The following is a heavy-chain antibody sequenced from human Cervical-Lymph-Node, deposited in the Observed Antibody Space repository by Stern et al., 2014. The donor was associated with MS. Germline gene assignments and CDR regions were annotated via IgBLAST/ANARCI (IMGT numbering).Heavy chain of an antibody. CDR1: GFTFSSYG. J-gene: IGHJ4*02. CDR2: AWYDGSTA. D-gene: IGHD5-24*01. Sequence: DQLVESGGGMVQPGTSLRLSCAAPGFTFSSYGMHWVRQAPGKGLEWVALAWYDGSTAYYTNSVKGRFTISRDNSKNTLSLQMNSLTAEDTAVYYCARGHIPYAYNYLFDYWGQGTLVTVSS. CDR3: ARGHIPYAYNYLFDY. V-gene: IGHV3-33*01.